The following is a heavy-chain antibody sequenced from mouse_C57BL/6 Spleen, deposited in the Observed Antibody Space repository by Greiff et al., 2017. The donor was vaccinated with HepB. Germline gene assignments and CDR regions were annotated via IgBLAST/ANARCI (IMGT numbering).Heavy chain of an antibody. V-gene: IGHV1-69*01. J-gene: IGHJ1*03. CDR1: GYTFTSYW. D-gene: IGHD2-3*01. CDR2: IDPSDSYT. Sequence: QVQLQQPGAELVMPGASVKLSCKASGYTFTSYWMHWVKQRPGQGLEWIGEIDPSDSYTNYNQKFKGKSTLTVDKSSSTAYMQLSSLTSEDSAVYYCARTLFRGHLDVWDTGTTVTVSS. CDR3: ARTLFRGHLDV.